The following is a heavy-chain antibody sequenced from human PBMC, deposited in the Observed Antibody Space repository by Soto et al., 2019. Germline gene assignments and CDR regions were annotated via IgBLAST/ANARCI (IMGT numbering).Heavy chain of an antibody. Sequence: VASVKVSCKASGYTFTNYPMHWLRQAPGQRLEWLGWISAGNGNTKYSQNFQGRLTFTRDTSATTAYMELNSLQSEDTSVYSCAINRSPRALGAFDIWGQGTMVTVSS. V-gene: IGHV1-3*01. J-gene: IGHJ3*02. CDR3: AINRSPRALGAFDI. CDR1: GYTFTNYP. CDR2: ISAGNGNT.